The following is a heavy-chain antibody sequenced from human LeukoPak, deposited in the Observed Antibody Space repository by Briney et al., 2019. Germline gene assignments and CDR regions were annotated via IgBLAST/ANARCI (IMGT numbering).Heavy chain of an antibody. V-gene: IGHV4-30-4*08. D-gene: IGHD3-22*01. J-gene: IGHJ4*02. CDR1: GGSISSGDYY. CDR2: IYYSGST. Sequence: SQTLPLTCTVSGGSISSGDYYWSWIRQPPGKGLEWIGYIYYSGSTYYNPSLKSRVTISVDTSKNQFSLKLSSVTAADTAVYYCAREYYYDSSGYFLWGQGTLVTVSS. CDR3: AREYYYDSSGYFL.